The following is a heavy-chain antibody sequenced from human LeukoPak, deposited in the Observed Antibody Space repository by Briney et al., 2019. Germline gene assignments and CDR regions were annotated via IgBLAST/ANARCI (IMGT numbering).Heavy chain of an antibody. CDR1: GYTFTIYW. V-gene: IGHV5-51*01. J-gene: IGHJ3*01. CDR3: ARQEGDHGVCGV. Sequence: GESLKISCKGSGYTFTIYWIAWVRQMPGKGLEWMGIIYPGDSDTRYSPSFQGQVTISADKSISTASLQWSSLKASDTAIYYCARQEGDHGVCGVWGQGTMVTVSS. D-gene: IGHD2-8*01. CDR2: IYPGDSDT.